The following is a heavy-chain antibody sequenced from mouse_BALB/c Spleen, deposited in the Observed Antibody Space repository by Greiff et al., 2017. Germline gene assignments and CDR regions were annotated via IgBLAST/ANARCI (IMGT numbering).Heavy chain of an antibody. J-gene: IGHJ4*01. V-gene: IGHV2-6-7*01. Sequence: QVQLQQSGPGLVAPSQSLSITCTVSGFSLTGYGVNWVRQPPGKGLEWLGMIWGDGSTDYNSALKSRLSISKDNPKSQVFLKMNSLQTDDTARYYCARDPYDYDGYYYAMDYWGQGTSVTVSS. CDR3: ARDPYDYDGYYYAMDY. CDR1: GFSLTGYG. D-gene: IGHD2-4*01. CDR2: IWGDGST.